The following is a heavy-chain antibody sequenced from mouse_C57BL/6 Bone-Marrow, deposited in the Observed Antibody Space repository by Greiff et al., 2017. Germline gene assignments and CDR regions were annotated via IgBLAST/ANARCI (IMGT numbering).Heavy chain of an antibody. CDR3: ARGRGYSSFAY. CDR2: ISDGGSYT. V-gene: IGHV5-4*01. CDR1: GFTFSSYA. Sequence: EVQLVESGGGLVKPGGSLKLSCAASGFTFSSYAMSWVRQTPEKRLEWVATISDGGSYTYYPDNVKGRFTISRDNAKNNLYLQMSHLKSEDTAMYYCARGRGYSSFAYWGQGTLVTVSA. D-gene: IGHD3-1*01. J-gene: IGHJ3*01.